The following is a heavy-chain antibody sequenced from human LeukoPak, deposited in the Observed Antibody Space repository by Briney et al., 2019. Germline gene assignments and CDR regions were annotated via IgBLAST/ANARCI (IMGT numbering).Heavy chain of an antibody. CDR2: IYYSGST. CDR3: ASGMGYYFDY. J-gene: IGHJ4*02. Sequence: SETLSLTCTVSGGSISSYYWSWIRQPPGKGLEWIGYIYYSGSTNYNPSLKSRVTISVDTSKNQFSLKLSSVTAADTAVYYCASGMGYYFDYWGQGTLVTVSS. D-gene: IGHD5-24*01. V-gene: IGHV4-59*01. CDR1: GGSISSYY.